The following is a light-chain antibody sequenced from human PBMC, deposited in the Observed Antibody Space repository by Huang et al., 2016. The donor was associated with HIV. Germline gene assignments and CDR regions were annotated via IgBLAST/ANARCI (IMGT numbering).Light chain of an antibody. CDR3: QQYNTWPPWA. CDR1: QNVGSN. CDR2: AAS. V-gene: IGKV3-15*01. J-gene: IGKJ1*01. Sequence: EVLMTQSPDILSVSPGDRATFSCRASQNVGSNLAWYQQRPGQAPRLLIYAASTRGTGVPARCSGGGSGTEFTLTISRLQSEDFATYYCQQYNTWPPWAFGQGTTVEI.